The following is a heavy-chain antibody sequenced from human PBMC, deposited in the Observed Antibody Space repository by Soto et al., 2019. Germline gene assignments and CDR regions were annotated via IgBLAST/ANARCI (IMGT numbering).Heavy chain of an antibody. CDR2: ITYGGST. D-gene: IGHD4-17*01. V-gene: IGHV4-39*01. CDR3: ARGIYGGDYHVAN. CDR1: GGCNSRNGYH. J-gene: IGHJ4*02. Sequence: SETLSFTWTVSGGCNSRNGYHWGWIRQPPGKGLEWIGSITYGGSTYHNPSLKSRVTISVDTSKNQFSLKLSSVTAADTAFYYCARGIYGGDYHVANWGQGTLVT.